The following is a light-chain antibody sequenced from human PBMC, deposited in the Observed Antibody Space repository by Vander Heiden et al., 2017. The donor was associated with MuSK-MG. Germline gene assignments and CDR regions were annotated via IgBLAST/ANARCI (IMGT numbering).Light chain of an antibody. V-gene: IGKV1-9*01. CDR1: QGISSY. CDR3: QQLNSFPPYT. CDR2: AAS. J-gene: IGKJ2*01. Sequence: DIQFTQSPSFLSASVGDRVTIPCRASQGISSYLAWYQQKPGKAPKLLIYAASTLQSGVPSRFSGSGSGTEFTLTISSLQPEDFATYYCQQLNSFPPYTFGQGTKLEIK.